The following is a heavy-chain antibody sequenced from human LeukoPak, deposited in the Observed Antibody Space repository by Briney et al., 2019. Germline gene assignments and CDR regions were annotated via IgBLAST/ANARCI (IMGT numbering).Heavy chain of an antibody. CDR3: ARGFRWFDP. Sequence: PGGSLRLSCAASGFTFSSYCMIWVRQAPGKGLEWVANMNQDGSEKFYMDSVKGRFSISRDNAKNSLYLEMSTLRAEDTAVYYCARGFRWFDPWGQGTLVTVSS. V-gene: IGHV3-7*05. CDR2: MNQDGSEK. CDR1: GFTFSSYC. J-gene: IGHJ5*02.